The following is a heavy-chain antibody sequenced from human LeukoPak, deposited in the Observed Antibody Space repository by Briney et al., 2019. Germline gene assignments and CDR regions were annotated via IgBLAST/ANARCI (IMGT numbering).Heavy chain of an antibody. J-gene: IGHJ4*02. CDR2: IIPILGIA. CDR3: ARDYYDSSGYYHLYYFDY. Sequence: GASVKVSCKASGGTFSSYAISWVRQAPGQGLEWMGRIIPILGIANYAQKFQGRVTITADKSTSTAYMELSSLRSEDTAVYYCARDYYDSSGYYHLYYFDYWGQGTLVTASS. V-gene: IGHV1-69*04. D-gene: IGHD3-22*01. CDR1: GGTFSSYA.